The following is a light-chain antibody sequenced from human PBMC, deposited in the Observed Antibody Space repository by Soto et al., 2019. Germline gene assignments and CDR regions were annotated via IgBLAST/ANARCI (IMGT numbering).Light chain of an antibody. CDR1: QDIDIS. CDR2: AAS. Sequence: DIQMTQSPSTLSVSVGYRVTITWRASQDIDISLAWFQQRPGKAPKVLIYAASGLVTGVPPTFSGSGSGTEFTLTISSVQPDDFATYFCQHYDTFSWTFGQGTKVDIK. J-gene: IGKJ1*01. V-gene: IGKV1-5*01. CDR3: QHYDTFSWT.